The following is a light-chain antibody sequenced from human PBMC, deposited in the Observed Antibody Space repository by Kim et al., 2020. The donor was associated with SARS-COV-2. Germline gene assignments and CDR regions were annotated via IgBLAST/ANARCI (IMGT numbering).Light chain of an antibody. Sequence: SVKLTCTRGSGHSRYAIAWHQQQPEKGPRYLMKLNSDGSHSKGDGIPDRFSGSSSGAERYLTISSLQSEDDADYYCQTWGTGIHWVFGGGTQLTVL. CDR1: SGHSRYA. CDR3: QTWGTGIHWV. CDR2: LNSDGSH. J-gene: IGLJ3*02. V-gene: IGLV4-69*01.